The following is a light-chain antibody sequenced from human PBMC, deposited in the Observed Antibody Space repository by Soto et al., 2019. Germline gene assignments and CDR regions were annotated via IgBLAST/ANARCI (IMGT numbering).Light chain of an antibody. CDR2: GAS. CDR3: QQYNNQPV. CDR1: QSVSSN. Sequence: EIVMTQSPATLSVSPGERATLSCRASQSVSSNLAWYQQKPGQAPRLLIYGASTRATGIPARFSGSGSGTEFTLTISSLQSEDFADYYCQQYNNQPVFGQGTKLEIK. V-gene: IGKV3-15*01. J-gene: IGKJ2*01.